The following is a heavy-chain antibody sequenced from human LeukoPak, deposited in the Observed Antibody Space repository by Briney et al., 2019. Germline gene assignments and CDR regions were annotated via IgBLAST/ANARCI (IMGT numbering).Heavy chain of an antibody. Sequence: EASVKVSCKASGYTFTSYGISWVRQAPGQGLEWMGWISTYNVNTNYAQKLQGRVTMTTDTSTSTAYMELRSLRSDDTAVYYCAREAVSGYDVYFDYWGQGTLVTVSX. CDR2: ISTYNVNT. D-gene: IGHD5-12*01. V-gene: IGHV1-18*01. J-gene: IGHJ4*02. CDR3: AREAVSGYDVYFDY. CDR1: GYTFTSYG.